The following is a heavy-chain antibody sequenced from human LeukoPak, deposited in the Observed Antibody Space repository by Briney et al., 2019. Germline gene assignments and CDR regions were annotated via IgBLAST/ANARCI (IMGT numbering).Heavy chain of an antibody. Sequence: PGGSLRLSCAASGFTFSNAAMTWVRQAPGKGLEWVSTFGGSDTATYYADSAKGRFTLSRDISKNTLYLQMNSLRAEDTAVYYCARVSIGWYSFDYWGQGTLVTVSS. V-gene: IGHV3-23*01. D-gene: IGHD6-19*01. CDR1: GFTFSNAA. J-gene: IGHJ4*02. CDR2: FGGSDTAT. CDR3: ARVSIGWYSFDY.